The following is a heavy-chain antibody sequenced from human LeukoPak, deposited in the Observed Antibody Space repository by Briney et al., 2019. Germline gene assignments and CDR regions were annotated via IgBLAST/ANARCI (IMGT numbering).Heavy chain of an antibody. CDR3: ARELIVVVPAAIHRYYYYGMDV. D-gene: IGHD2-2*01. CDR1: GFTFSSYA. V-gene: IGHV3-30*04. J-gene: IGHJ6*02. CDR2: ISYDGSNK. Sequence: GRSLRLSCAASGFTFSSYAMRWVRQAPGKGLEWVAVISYDGSNKYYADSVKGRFTISRDNSKNTLYLQMNSLRAEDTAVYYCARELIVVVPAAIHRYYYYGMDVWGQGTTVTVSS.